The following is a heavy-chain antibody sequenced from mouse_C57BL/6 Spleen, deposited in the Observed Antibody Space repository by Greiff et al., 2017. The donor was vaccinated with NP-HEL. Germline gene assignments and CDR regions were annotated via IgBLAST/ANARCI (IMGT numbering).Heavy chain of an antibody. CDR3: AREDIFDY. Sequence: EVMLVESGGGLVKPGGSLKLSCAASGFTFSSYAMSWVRQTPEKRLEWVATISDGGSYTYYPDNVKGRFTISRDNAKNNLYLQMSHLKSEDTAMYYCAREDIFDYWGQGTTRTVSS. J-gene: IGHJ2*01. V-gene: IGHV5-4*01. CDR1: GFTFSSYA. CDR2: ISDGGSYT.